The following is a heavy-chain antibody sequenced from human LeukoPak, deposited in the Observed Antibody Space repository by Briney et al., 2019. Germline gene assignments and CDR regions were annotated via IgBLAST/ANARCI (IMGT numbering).Heavy chain of an antibody. CDR3: VKRLTLGDLSIKGAFAL. J-gene: IGHJ3*01. CDR1: GFTFSSYG. D-gene: IGHD3-16*02. Sequence: GGSLRLSCAASGFTFSSYGMSWVRQAPGKGLEWVSAITATSSSTHDADSVQGRFTISRDTSRNTLFLQMNSLRVEDSAMYYCVKRLTLGDLSIKGAFALWGQGTMVTVAS. CDR2: ITATSSST. V-gene: IGHV3-23*01.